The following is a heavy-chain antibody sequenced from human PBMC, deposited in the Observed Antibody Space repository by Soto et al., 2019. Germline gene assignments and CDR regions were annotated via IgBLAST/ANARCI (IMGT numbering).Heavy chain of an antibody. CDR1: GFTFSSYA. J-gene: IGHJ4*02. CDR3: AKASRSYYFDY. V-gene: IGHV3-23*01. Sequence: SCAASGFTFSSYALSWVRQAPGQGLEWVAAIIGSGGSTYYADSVKGRFTISRDNSKNTLYLQMNSLRTEDTAVYYCAKASRSYYFDYWGQGSLVTVSS. CDR2: IIGSGGST.